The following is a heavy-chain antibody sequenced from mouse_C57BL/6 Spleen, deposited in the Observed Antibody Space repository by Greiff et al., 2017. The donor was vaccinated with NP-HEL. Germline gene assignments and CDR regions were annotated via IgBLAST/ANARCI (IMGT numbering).Heavy chain of an antibody. CDR1: GFNIKDDY. D-gene: IGHD2-10*02. Sequence: VQLQQSGAELVRPGASVKLSCTASGFNIKDDYMHWVKQRPEQGLEWIGWIDPENGDTEYASKFQGKATITADTSSNTAYLQLSSLTSEDTAAVDYAAGYGNWGNDYGGWGQGTTLTVAS. CDR2: IDPENGDT. CDR3: AAGYGNWGNDYGG. V-gene: IGHV14-4*01. J-gene: IGHJ2*01.